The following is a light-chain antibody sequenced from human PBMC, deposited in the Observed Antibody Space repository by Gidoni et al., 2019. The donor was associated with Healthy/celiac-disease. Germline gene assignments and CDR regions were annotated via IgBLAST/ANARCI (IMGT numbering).Light chain of an antibody. CDR1: QSISSY. Sequence: DIQMTQSPSSLSASVGDRVTITCRASQSISSYLNWYQQKPGKAPKLLIYAASSLQSGVPSRFSGSGSGTDFTLTISSLQPEDFATYYCQQSYISWATFGPGTKVDIK. V-gene: IGKV1-39*01. J-gene: IGKJ3*01. CDR3: QQSYISWAT. CDR2: AAS.